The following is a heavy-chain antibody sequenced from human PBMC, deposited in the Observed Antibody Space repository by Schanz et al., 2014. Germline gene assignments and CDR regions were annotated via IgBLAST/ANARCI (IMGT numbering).Heavy chain of an antibody. D-gene: IGHD5-12*01. J-gene: IGHJ5*02. V-gene: IGHV1-69*02. Sequence: QVQLVQSEAEVKKPGSSVKVSCKASGGTFSSYTISWVRQAPGQGLEWMGRIIPSLGLAKYEQKFQDKVTITADTSTTTADMELSSLRSEDTAVYYCARGPLGTSPWGQGTLVTVSS. CDR1: GGTFSSYT. CDR3: ARGPLGTSP. CDR2: IIPSLGLA.